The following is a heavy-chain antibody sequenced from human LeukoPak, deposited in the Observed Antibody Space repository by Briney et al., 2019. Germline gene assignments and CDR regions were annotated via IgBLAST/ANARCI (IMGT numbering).Heavy chain of an antibody. CDR1: GFSFSTYG. CDR2: ISGGGGST. V-gene: IGHV3-23*01. Sequence: GGSLRLSWTAAGFSFSTYGMRWVRQAAGKGREWVSVISGGGGSTYYADSVKGRFTISRDNSKNTLYLQMNSLRAEDTAVYYCAKYSPYSSAWYCFDYWGQGTLVTVSA. J-gene: IGHJ4*02. D-gene: IGHD6-19*01. CDR3: AKYSPYSSAWYCFDY.